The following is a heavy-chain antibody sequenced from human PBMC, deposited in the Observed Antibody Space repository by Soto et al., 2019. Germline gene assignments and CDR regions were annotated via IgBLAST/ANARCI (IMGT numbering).Heavy chain of an antibody. D-gene: IGHD3-3*01. CDR2: IYPSDSDT. CDR3: ARGGVSTRTFDY. V-gene: IGHV5-51*01. CDR1: GYNFAGYW. Sequence: LKISCKGSGYNFAGYWIAWVRQMPGKGLELMGIIYPSDSDTRYRPSFQGQVTISADKSISSAYLQWSSLRASDTAMYYCARGGVSTRTFDYWGQGTPVTVSS. J-gene: IGHJ4*02.